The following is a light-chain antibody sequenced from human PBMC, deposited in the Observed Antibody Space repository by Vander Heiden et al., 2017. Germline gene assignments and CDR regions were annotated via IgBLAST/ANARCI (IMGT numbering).Light chain of an antibody. CDR2: KAS. Sequence: DIKSTQSPSTLSVSGGARDTIIFRASHIFSSWLAWYQQKPGKAPKLLIYKASSLESGVPSRFSGSGSGTECTLTISSLQPDDFATYYCQQYNRYKNTFGQGTKLEIK. CDR1: HIFSSW. V-gene: IGKV1-5*03. CDR3: QQYNRYKNT. J-gene: IGKJ2*01.